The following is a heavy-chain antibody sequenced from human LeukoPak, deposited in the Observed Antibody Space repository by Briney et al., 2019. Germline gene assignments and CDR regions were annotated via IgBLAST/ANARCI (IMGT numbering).Heavy chain of an antibody. CDR1: GFTFSDYW. D-gene: IGHD6-13*01. V-gene: IGHV3-7*04. J-gene: IGHJ4*02. CDR2: IKHDGSEM. Sequence: PGGSLRLSRAASGFTFSDYWMSWVRQAPGKGLEWVANIKHDGSEMFYVDSVKGRFTISRDNAENSLYLQMNSLRVEDTAVYYCARAAAGTSRDYWGQGTLVTVSS. CDR3: ARAAAGTSRDY.